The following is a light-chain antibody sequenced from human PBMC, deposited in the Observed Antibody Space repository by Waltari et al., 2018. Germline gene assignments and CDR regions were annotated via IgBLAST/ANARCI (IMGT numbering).Light chain of an antibody. V-gene: IGKV4-1*01. CDR2: WAS. Sequence: DIVMTQSPDSLAVSLGERATINCKSSQIVLYSSNNKNYLAWYQQKPRQPPKLLIYWASTRESGVPDRFSGSGSGTDFTLTISSLQAEDVAVYYCQQYYNIPPTFGQGTKVEIK. CDR3: QQYYNIPPT. J-gene: IGKJ1*01. CDR1: QIVLYSSNNKNY.